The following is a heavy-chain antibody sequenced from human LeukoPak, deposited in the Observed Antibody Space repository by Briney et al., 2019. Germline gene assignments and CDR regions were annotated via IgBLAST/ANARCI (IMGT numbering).Heavy chain of an antibody. V-gene: IGHV4-59*01. CDR2: IYYSGST. J-gene: IGHJ5*02. Sequence: SETLSLTCTVSGGSISSYYWSWIRQPPGKGLEWIGYIYYSGSTNYNPSLKSRVTISVDTSKNQFSLKLNSVSAADTAVYYCARLTVPLRFDPWGQGTLVAVSS. CDR1: GGSISSYY. D-gene: IGHD2-2*01. CDR3: ARLTVPLRFDP.